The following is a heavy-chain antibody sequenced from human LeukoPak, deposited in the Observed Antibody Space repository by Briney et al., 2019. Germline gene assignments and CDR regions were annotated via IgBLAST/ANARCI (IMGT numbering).Heavy chain of an antibody. J-gene: IGHJ4*02. D-gene: IGHD2-15*01. CDR2: IIPIFGTA. CDR3: ARASFPLGSREQ. CDR1: GGTFSSYA. Sequence: SVKVSCKASGGTFSSYAISWVRQAPGQGLEWMGRIIPIFGTANYAQKSQGRVTITTDESTSTAYMELSSLRSEDTAVYYCARASFPLGSREQWGQGTLVTVSS. V-gene: IGHV1-69*05.